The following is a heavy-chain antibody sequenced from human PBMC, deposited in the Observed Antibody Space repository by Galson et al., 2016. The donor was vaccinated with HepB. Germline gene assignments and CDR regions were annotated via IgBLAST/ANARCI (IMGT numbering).Heavy chain of an antibody. CDR3: ARPYTYYFGSGSYFDVLHYGMDV. J-gene: IGHJ6*02. D-gene: IGHD3-10*01. CDR1: GSRFSDYN. CDR2: ISASSGTI. Sequence: LRLSCAASGSRFSDYNMNWVRQAPGRGLEWVAYISASSGTIYYADSVKGRFTISRDNANNSLSLQMNSLRAEDTAFYYCARPYTYYFGSGSYFDVLHYGMDVWGQGTTVTVSS. V-gene: IGHV3-48*01.